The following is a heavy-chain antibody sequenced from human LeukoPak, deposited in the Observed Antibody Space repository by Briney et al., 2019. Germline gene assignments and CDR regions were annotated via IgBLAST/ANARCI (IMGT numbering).Heavy chain of an antibody. V-gene: IGHV3-21*01. Sequence: GGSLRLSCAASGFTFSSYSMSWVRQAPGKGLEWVSTINTRNVIYYADSVKDQFTISRDDAKNSLYLQMNSLRVEDTAVYYCARDASAWARDCWGQGTLVTVSS. CDR1: GFTFSSYS. CDR3: ARDASAWARDC. J-gene: IGHJ4*02. D-gene: IGHD2-21*01. CDR2: INTRNVI.